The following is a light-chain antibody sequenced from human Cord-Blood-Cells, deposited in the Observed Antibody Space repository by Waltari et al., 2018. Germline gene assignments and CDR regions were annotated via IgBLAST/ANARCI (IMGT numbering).Light chain of an antibody. CDR3: CSYAGSSTWV. CDR1: SSDVGSSNL. V-gene: IGLV2-23*01. Sequence: QSALTQPASVSGSPGQSITISCTGTSSDVGSSNLVSWYQQYPGKAPKLMIYEGSKRPSGVSNRFSGSKSGNTASLTISGLQAEDEADYYCCSYAGSSTWVFGGGTKLTVL. CDR2: EGS. J-gene: IGLJ3*02.